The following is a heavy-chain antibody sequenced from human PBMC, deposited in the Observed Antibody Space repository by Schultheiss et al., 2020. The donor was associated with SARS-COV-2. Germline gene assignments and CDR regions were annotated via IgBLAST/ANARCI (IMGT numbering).Heavy chain of an antibody. D-gene: IGHD4-17*01. J-gene: IGHJ6*02. CDR1: GFTFSSYS. V-gene: IGHV3-48*04. Sequence: GGSLRLSCAASGFTFSSYSMNWVRQAPGKGLEWVSYISSSGSTIYYADSVKGRFTISRDNAKNSLYLQMNSLRAEDTAVYYCARCWDYGCYYYYGMDVWGQGTTVTVSS. CDR3: ARCWDYGCYYYYGMDV. CDR2: ISSSGSTI.